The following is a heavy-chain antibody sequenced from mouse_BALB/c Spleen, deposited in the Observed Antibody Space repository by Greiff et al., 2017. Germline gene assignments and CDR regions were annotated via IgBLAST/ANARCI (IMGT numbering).Heavy chain of an antibody. D-gene: IGHD2-4*01. CDR3: ARGYDYDVGFAY. CDR1: GFTFSDYY. CDR2: ISDGGSYT. J-gene: IGHJ3*01. Sequence: DVMLVESGGGLVKPGGSLKLSCAASGFTFSDYYMYWVRQTPEKRLEWVATISDGGSYTYYPDSVKGRFTISRDNAKNNLYLQMSSLKSEDTAMYYCARGYDYDVGFAYWGQGTLVTVSA. V-gene: IGHV5-4*02.